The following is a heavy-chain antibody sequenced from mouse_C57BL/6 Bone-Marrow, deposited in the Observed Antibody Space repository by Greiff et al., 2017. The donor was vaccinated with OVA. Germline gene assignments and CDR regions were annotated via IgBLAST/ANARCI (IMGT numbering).Heavy chain of an antibody. CDR1: GYTFTSYW. CDR2: IYPGSGSP. CDR3: ARKTGTRSYYFDD. Sequence: QVQLQQSGAELVQPGASVKMSCKASGYTFTSYWITWVKQRPGQGLEWIGDIYPGSGSPNYNETFKSKATLTVDTSSSTAYMQLSSLTSEDSSVYYCARKTGTRSYYFDDWGQGTTLTVSS. J-gene: IGHJ2*01. V-gene: IGHV1-55*01. D-gene: IGHD4-1*01.